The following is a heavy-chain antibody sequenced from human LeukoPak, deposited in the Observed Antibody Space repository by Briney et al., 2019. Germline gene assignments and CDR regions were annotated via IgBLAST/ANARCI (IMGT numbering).Heavy chain of an antibody. J-gene: IGHJ5*01. Sequence: GGSLRLSCAASTFTFRSYGMSWVRQAPGKGLEWVSAISGNGGSTHYADSVKGRFTMSRDNSENTLYLQMSSLRAEDTAVYFCVRSSSGWYDSWGQGTLVTVSS. CDR3: VRSSSGWYDS. CDR1: TFTFRSYG. CDR2: ISGNGGST. D-gene: IGHD6-19*01. V-gene: IGHV3-23*01.